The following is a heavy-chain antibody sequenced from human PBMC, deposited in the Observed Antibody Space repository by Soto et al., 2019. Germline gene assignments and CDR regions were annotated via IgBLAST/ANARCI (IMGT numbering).Heavy chain of an antibody. V-gene: IGHV3-23*01. CDR3: AKGAYGDYSLDY. J-gene: IGHJ4*02. D-gene: IGHD4-17*01. Sequence: GGSLRLSCAVSGFIFSSYVMSWVRQAPGRGLEWVSGISGSGGSTYYADSVKGRFTISRDSSKKTLYLQMNSLRAEDTAVYYCAKGAYGDYSLDYWGQGTLVTVSS. CDR2: ISGSGGST. CDR1: GFIFSSYV.